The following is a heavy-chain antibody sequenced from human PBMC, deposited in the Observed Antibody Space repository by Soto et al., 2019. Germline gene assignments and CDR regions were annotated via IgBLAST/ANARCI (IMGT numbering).Heavy chain of an antibody. Sequence: QVQLQESGPGLVKPSQTLSLTCTVSGGSISSGGYYWSWIRQHPGKGLEWIGYIYYSGSTYYNPSLKSRVTISVDTSKNQFSLKLRSVTAADTAVYYCARGRQWWTYGDYPPGFDYWGQGTLVTVSS. D-gene: IGHD4-17*01. CDR3: ARGRQWWTYGDYPPGFDY. J-gene: IGHJ4*02. CDR1: GGSISSGGYY. V-gene: IGHV4-31*03. CDR2: IYYSGST.